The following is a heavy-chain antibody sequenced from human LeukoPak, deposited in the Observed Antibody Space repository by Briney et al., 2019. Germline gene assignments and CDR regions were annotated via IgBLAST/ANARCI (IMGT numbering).Heavy chain of an antibody. CDR3: ARDPLLWFGELLPKPYNWFDP. CDR2: ISSSGSTI. D-gene: IGHD3-10*01. J-gene: IGHJ5*02. Sequence: PGGSLRLSCAASGFTFSSYEMHWVRQAPGKGLEWVSYISSSGSTIYDADSVKGRFTISRDNAKNSLYLQMNSLRAEDTAVYYCARDPLLWFGELLPKPYNWFDPWGQGTLVTVSS. V-gene: IGHV3-48*03. CDR1: GFTFSSYE.